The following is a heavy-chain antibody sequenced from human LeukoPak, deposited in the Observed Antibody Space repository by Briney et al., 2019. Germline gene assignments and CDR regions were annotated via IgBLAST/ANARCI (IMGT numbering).Heavy chain of an antibody. J-gene: IGHJ4*02. CDR3: ARVPRSYGFDY. CDR1: GGSFSSYY. Sequence: SETLSLTCAVYGGSFSSYYWGWIRQPPGKGLEWIGSIYYSGSTYYNPSLKSRVTISVDTSKNQFSLKLSSVTAADTAVYYCARVPRSYGFDYWGQGTLVTVSS. D-gene: IGHD5-18*01. V-gene: IGHV4-39*07. CDR2: IYYSGST.